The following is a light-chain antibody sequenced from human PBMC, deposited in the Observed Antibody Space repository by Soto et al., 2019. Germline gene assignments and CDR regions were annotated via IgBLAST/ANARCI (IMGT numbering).Light chain of an antibody. CDR3: QQRSSWWT. CDR2: DAS. V-gene: IGKV3-11*01. Sequence: EIVLTQSPATLSLSPGGRATLSCRASQRVSSYLAWYQHKPGQAPRLLIYDASNRATGIPARFSGSGSGTDFTLTISSLEAEDSAVYYCQQRSSWWTFGQGTKVEIK. J-gene: IGKJ1*01. CDR1: QRVSSY.